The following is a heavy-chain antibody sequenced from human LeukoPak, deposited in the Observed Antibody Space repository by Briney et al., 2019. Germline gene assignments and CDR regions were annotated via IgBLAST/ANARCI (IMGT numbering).Heavy chain of an antibody. Sequence: QTGGSLRLSCAASAFTFSSYWMQWVRQAPGKGLVWVSRINSDGSSTSYADSVKGRFTISRDNAKNTLFLQMNSLRAEDTAVYYCARGPGAFDIWGQGTMVTVSS. D-gene: IGHD2-2*01. CDR3: ARGPGAFDI. CDR1: AFTFSSYW. J-gene: IGHJ3*02. CDR2: INSDGSST. V-gene: IGHV3-74*01.